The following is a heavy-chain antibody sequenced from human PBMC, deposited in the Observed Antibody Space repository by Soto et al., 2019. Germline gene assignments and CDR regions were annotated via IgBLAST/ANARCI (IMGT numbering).Heavy chain of an antibody. Sequence: PSETLSLTCTVSGGSFRGYSWGWVRQPPGKGLEWIGEINHSGSSNYHPSLKSRVTISVATSKNQFSLTVNSVTPADTAVYYCARGEITLLGGMDVWGQGTTVT. V-gene: IGHV4-34*01. J-gene: IGHJ6*02. D-gene: IGHD3-10*01. CDR1: GGSFRGYS. CDR3: ARGEITLLGGMDV. CDR2: INHSGSS.